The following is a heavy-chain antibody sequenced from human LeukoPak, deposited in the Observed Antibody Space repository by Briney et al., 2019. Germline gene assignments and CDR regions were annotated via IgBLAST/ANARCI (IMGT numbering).Heavy chain of an antibody. J-gene: IGHJ3*02. CDR2: IYHSGST. Sequence: ASQTLSLTCIVSGGSISSGGYYWSWIRQPPGKGLEWIGYIYHSGSTYYNPSLKSRVTISVDRSKNQFSLKLSSVTAADTAVYYCARVGAIVVVPAAMGDAFDIWGQGTMVTVSS. V-gene: IGHV4-30-2*01. CDR3: ARVGAIVVVPAAMGDAFDI. CDR1: GGSISSGGYY. D-gene: IGHD2-2*01.